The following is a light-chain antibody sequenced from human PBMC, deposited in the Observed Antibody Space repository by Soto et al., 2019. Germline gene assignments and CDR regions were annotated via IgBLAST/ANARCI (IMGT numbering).Light chain of an antibody. J-gene: IGKJ2*01. CDR2: GAS. CDR1: QSINSE. Sequence: EIVMTQSPATLSLSPGERAALSCRASQSINSELAWYQQKPGQPPRLLIYGASTRATGVPARFTGSESGSEFTPTISGLQSEDFAVYYCQQGHNWPLTCGHGTRLEI. CDR3: QQGHNWPLT. V-gene: IGKV3-15*01.